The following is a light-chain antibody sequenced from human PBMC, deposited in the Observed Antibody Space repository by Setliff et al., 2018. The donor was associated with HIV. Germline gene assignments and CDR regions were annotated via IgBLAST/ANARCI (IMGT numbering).Light chain of an antibody. CDR2: SNN. J-gene: IGLJ1*01. V-gene: IGLV1-40*01. CDR3: QSYDSSLFYV. Sequence: QSVLTQPPSVSGAPGQRVTISCTGSSSNIGAVYDVHWYQQLPGTAPKLLIYSNNNWPSGVPDRFSRSKSGTSASLAITGLQAEDEADYYCQSYDSSLFYVFGTGTKVTVL. CDR1: SSNIGAVYD.